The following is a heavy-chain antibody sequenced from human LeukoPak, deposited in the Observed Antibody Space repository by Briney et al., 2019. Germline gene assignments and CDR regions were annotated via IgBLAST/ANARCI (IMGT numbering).Heavy chain of an antibody. V-gene: IGHV1-69*01. Sequence: SPKVSCKPSRVTFCSYAISWVRQAPRQGVEWMGGIIPIFGTANYAQKVQGRVTITADESTSTAYVELSSLRSEDTAVYYCARLGINCDSSGDFDYWGQGTLVTVSS. D-gene: IGHD3-22*01. CDR3: ARLGINCDSSGDFDY. J-gene: IGHJ4*02. CDR1: RVTFCSYA. CDR2: IIPIFGTA.